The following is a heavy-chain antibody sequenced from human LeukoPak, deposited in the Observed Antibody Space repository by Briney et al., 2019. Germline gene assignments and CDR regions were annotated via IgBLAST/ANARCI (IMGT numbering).Heavy chain of an antibody. Sequence: SVKVSCKASGGTFSSYAISWVRQAPGQGLEWMGRIIPILGIASYAQKFQGRVTITADKSTSTAYMELSSLRSEDTAVYYCARDRWGYYGSGSYYNPPYYYYGMDVWGQGTTVTVSS. CDR3: ARDRWGYYGSGSYYNPPYYYYGMDV. CDR2: IIPILGIA. CDR1: GGTFSSYA. V-gene: IGHV1-69*04. D-gene: IGHD3-10*01. J-gene: IGHJ6*02.